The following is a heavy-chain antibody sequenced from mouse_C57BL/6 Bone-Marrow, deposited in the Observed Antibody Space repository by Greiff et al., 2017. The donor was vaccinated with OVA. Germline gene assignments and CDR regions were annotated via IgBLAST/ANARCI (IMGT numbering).Heavy chain of an antibody. CDR3: TRRDDYAY. D-gene: IGHD2-4*01. Sequence: QVQLQQPGAELVKPGASVKLSCKASGYTFTSYWMQWVKQRPGQGLEWIGEIDPSDSYTNYNQKFKGKATLTVDTSSSTAYMQLSSLTSEDSAVYYCTRRDDYAYWGQGTTLTVSS. CDR2: IDPSDSYT. V-gene: IGHV1-50*01. CDR1: GYTFTSYW. J-gene: IGHJ2*01.